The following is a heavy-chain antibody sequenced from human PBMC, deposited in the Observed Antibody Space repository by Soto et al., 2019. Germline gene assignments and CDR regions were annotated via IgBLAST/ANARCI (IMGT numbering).Heavy chain of an antibody. D-gene: IGHD3-10*01. CDR3: AREFQIGEARFDP. J-gene: IGHJ5*02. CDR1: GASISSYY. Sequence: SETLSLTCTVSGASISSYYWSWIRQPPGKGLEWIGYIYYSGSTNYNPSLKSRVTISVDTSKNQFSLKLSSVTAADTAVYYCAREFQIGEARFDPWGQGTLVTVSS. V-gene: IGHV4-59*01. CDR2: IYYSGST.